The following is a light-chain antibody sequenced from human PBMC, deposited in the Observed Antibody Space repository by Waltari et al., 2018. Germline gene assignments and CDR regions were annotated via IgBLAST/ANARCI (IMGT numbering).Light chain of an antibody. V-gene: IGLV2-14*01. CDR2: DAT. CDR1: NGDIGDYNY. CDR3: SSYTEMSVVL. Sequence: QSALTQPVSVSGSPGQSITISCTGSNGDIGDYNYVSWFQQYPGDAPKLMIYDATKRPSGVSNRFSGSKSGNTASLTISGLQAEDEADYYCSSYTEMSVVLFGGGTKVTVL. J-gene: IGLJ3*02.